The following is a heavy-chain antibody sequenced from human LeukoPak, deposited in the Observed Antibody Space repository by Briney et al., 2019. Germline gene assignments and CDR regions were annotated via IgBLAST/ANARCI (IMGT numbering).Heavy chain of an antibody. CDR3: ARGRRVSNWGMYYFDY. D-gene: IGHD7-27*01. V-gene: IGHV4-34*01. J-gene: IGHJ4*02. Sequence: ASETLSLTCAVYGGSFSVYYWSWIRQPPGKGLEWIGEINHSGSTNYNPSLKSRVTISVDTSKNQFSLKLSSVTAADTAVYYCARGRRVSNWGMYYFDYWGQGTLVTVSS. CDR1: GGSFSVYY. CDR2: INHSGST.